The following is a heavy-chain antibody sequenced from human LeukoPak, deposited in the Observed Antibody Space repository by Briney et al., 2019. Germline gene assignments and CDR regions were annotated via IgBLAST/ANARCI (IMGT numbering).Heavy chain of an antibody. D-gene: IGHD3-16*01. Sequence: PSETLSLTCTVSGGSISSYYWSWIRQPPGKGLEWIGYIFYSGSTNYNPSLKSRVTISVDTSKNQFSLKLNSVTAADTAVYYCARDRGEALDYWGQGTLVTVSS. J-gene: IGHJ4*02. CDR2: IFYSGST. CDR3: ARDRGEALDY. V-gene: IGHV4-59*01. CDR1: GGSISSYY.